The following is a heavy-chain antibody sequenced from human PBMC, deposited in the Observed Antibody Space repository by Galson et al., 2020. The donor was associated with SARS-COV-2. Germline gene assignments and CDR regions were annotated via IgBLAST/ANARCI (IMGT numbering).Heavy chain of an antibody. J-gene: IGHJ3*01. Sequence: SATLSLTCTVSGAPISSFFWSWIRQSADKGLEYIGRVYTGGSANYNPSLKSRLSLSLDTSKNQFSLKLSSLTAADTAVYYCARDREAATFDLGGQGTLVIVSS. CDR2: VYTGGSA. CDR1: GAPISSFF. CDR3: ARDREAATFDL. V-gene: IGHV4-4*07. D-gene: IGHD6-25*01.